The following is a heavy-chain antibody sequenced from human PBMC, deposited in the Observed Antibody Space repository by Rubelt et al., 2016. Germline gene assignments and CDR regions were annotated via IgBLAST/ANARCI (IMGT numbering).Heavy chain of an antibody. CDR1: GFTFSNYY. V-gene: IGHV3-21*01. CDR2: VSSSSTYI. D-gene: IGHD6-19*01. Sequence: EVQLVESGGGLVQPGGSLRLSCAASGFTFSNYYMSWVRKTPGKGLEWVSSVSSSSTYIYYAASVKGRFTISRNNTKNSLYLEVNSLRAEDTAVYYFARPAIAVAENRYWYFDLWGRGTLVTVSS. CDR3: ARPAIAVAENRYWYFDL. J-gene: IGHJ2*01.